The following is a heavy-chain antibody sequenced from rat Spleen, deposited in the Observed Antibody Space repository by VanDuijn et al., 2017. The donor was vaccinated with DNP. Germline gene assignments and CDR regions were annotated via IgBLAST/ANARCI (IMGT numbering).Heavy chain of an antibody. J-gene: IGHJ2*01. Sequence: EVQLVESGGDLVQPGRSLKLFCAASGFTFSDYYMAWVRQAPTKDLEWVAYIRYDGGGTKYADSVKGRFTISRDNAKNTLYLQMDSLRSEDTATYYCATQGDYGYNYYFDYWGQGVMVTVSS. CDR3: ATQGDYGYNYYFDY. D-gene: IGHD1-9*01. CDR2: IRYDGGGT. V-gene: IGHV5-20*01. CDR1: GFTFSDYY.